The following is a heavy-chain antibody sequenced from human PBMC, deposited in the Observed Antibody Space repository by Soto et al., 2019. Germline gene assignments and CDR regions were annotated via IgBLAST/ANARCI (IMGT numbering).Heavy chain of an antibody. Sequence: SETLSLTCSVSGDSLRSYYWSWIRQSPGKGLEWLGYIYNGGGPKYNPSLQSRVTVSVDKSKNQFFLRLTSVTAADSAVYYCARAPGRYGYYYLASWGQGTLVTVSS. J-gene: IGHJ4*02. D-gene: IGHD3-16*01. CDR2: IYNGGGP. CDR1: GDSLRSYY. CDR3: ARAPGRYGYYYLAS. V-gene: IGHV4-59*01.